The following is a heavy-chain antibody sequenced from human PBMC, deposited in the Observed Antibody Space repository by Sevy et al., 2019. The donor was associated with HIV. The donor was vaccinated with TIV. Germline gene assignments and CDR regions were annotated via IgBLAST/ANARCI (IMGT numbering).Heavy chain of an antibody. J-gene: IGHJ6*03. V-gene: IGHV4-59*08. CDR2: IYYSGST. CDR3: ARLGSSSSYYYMDV. Sequence: SETLSLTCTVSGVSISSYYWSWIRQPPGKGLEWIGYIYYSGSTNYNPSLKSRVTISVDTSKNQFSLKLSSVTAADTAVYYCARLGSSSSYYYMDVWGKGTTVTVS. CDR1: GVSISSYY. D-gene: IGHD6-6*01.